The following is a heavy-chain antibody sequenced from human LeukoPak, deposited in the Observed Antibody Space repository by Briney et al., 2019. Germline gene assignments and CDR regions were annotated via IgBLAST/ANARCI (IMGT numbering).Heavy chain of an antibody. D-gene: IGHD1-26*01. CDR3: ARGILTDSGSYRASKY. J-gene: IGHJ4*02. V-gene: IGHV1-2*06. CDR1: GYTFTGHY. CDR2: INPNNGDT. Sequence: ASVKVSCKASGYTFTGHYMHWVRQAPGQGLEWMGRINPNNGDTNYAQKFQGRVTMTRDTSISTAYMELSRLRSDDTAVYYRARGILTDSGSYRASKYWGQGTLVTVSS.